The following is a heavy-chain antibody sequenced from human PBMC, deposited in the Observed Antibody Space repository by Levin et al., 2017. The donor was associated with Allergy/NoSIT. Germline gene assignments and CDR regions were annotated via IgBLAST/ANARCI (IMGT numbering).Heavy chain of an antibody. Sequence: GESLKISCAASGFTFSSYGMHWVRQAPGKGLEWVAVIWYDGSNKYYADSVKGRFTISRDNSKNTLYLQMNSLRAEDTAVYYCARDPPYSSGWYDYWGQGTLVTVSS. CDR3: ARDPPYSSGWYDY. CDR1: GFTFSSYG. V-gene: IGHV3-33*01. J-gene: IGHJ4*02. D-gene: IGHD6-19*01. CDR2: IWYDGSNK.